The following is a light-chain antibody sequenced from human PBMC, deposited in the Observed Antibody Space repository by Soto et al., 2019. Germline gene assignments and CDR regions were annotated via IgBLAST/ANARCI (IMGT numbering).Light chain of an antibody. Sequence: QSALTQPASVSGSPGQSITISCTGTSSDVGGYNYVSWYQQHPGKAPKLMIYEVSNRPSGVSNRFSGSKSGNTASLTISGLQAEDEADYYCSSYTSSSTPLWVFGGGTKLT. CDR2: EVS. V-gene: IGLV2-14*01. CDR1: SSDVGGYNY. CDR3: SSYTSSSTPLWV. J-gene: IGLJ3*02.